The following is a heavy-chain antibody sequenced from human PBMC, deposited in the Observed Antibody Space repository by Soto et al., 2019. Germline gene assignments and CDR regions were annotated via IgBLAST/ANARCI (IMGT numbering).Heavy chain of an antibody. D-gene: IGHD2-8*02. J-gene: IGHJ6*02. V-gene: IGHV3-30*18. Sequence: WRFLRLSGAASGTTLSTSGTPWGRRSPGDGLDWVAVISYDGSNKYYADSVNGRFTLSKDNSKNALYLHMNSLRGEDTAVYDCAKPFPLAGYFYSYGMDVWGQGTPVTV. CDR3: AKPFPLAGYFYSYGMDV. CDR2: ISYDGSNK. CDR1: GTTLSTSG.